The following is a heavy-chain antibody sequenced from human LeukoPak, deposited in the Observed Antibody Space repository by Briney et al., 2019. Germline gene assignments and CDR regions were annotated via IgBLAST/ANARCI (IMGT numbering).Heavy chain of an antibody. CDR3: ARRVPSGFVDS. D-gene: IGHD5-12*01. V-gene: IGHV4-59*08. CDR2: ISYSGNT. Sequence: SETLSLTCAVSGGYISADYWIWIRQPPGTGLEWIGYISYSGNTNYNPSLTSRATISQDTSKNQFSLRLSSVTAADTAMYYCARRVPSGFVDSWGQGTLVTVSS. J-gene: IGHJ4*02. CDR1: GGYISADY.